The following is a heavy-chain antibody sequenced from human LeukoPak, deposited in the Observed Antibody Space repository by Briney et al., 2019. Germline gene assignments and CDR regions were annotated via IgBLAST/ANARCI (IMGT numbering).Heavy chain of an antibody. CDR1: GYTFTGYY. J-gene: IGHJ4*02. V-gene: IGHV1-2*02. CDR2: INPNSGGT. CDR3: ARGLITMVRGVIIPGY. Sequence: ASVKVSCKASGYTFTGYYMHWVRQAPGQGLEWMGWINPNSGGTNYAQKFQGRVTMSRDTSISTAYMELSRLRSDDTAVYYCARGLITMVRGVIIPGYWGQGTLVTVSS. D-gene: IGHD3-10*01.